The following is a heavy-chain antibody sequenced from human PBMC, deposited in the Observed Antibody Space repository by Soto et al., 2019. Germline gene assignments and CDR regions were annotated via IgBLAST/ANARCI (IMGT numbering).Heavy chain of an antibody. CDR1: GGTFRNYA. J-gene: IGHJ4*02. CDR2: SIPVFGTA. D-gene: IGHD6-13*01. Sequence: QVQLVQSGAEVKKPGSSVKLSCKTSGGTFRNYAINWVRQAPGQGLEWMGGSIPVFGTANYAQTFQGRFTITADESTSTAYMELSSLRSEDTAVYCCAIPLSKQQLVRGAFDHWGQGTLVTVAS. CDR3: AIPLSKQQLVRGAFDH. V-gene: IGHV1-69*01.